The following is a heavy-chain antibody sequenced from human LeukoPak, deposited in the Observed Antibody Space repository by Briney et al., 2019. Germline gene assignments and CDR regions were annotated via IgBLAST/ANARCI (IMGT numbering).Heavy chain of an antibody. Sequence: GGSLTLSCAASGFTFSSYAMSWVRQVPGRGLDWVSAISGSGGRVYYADSVKGRFNISRDNSKNTVSLQINSLRPEDTAVYYCAKGSFTMVPGVPSEYFQHWGHGSLVIVFS. V-gene: IGHV3-23*01. CDR2: ISGSGGRV. CDR1: GFTFSSYA. D-gene: IGHD3-10*01. CDR3: AKGSFTMVPGVPSEYFQH. J-gene: IGHJ1*01.